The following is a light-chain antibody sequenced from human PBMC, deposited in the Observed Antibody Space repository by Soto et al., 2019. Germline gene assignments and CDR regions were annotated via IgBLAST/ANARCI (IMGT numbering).Light chain of an antibody. CDR2: VSS. V-gene: IGLV1-40*01. Sequence: HSALTQPPSVSGAPGQRVTISCTGSSSNLGAGYDVHWYQQVPGTAPKFLIYVSSNRPSGVPDRFSGSRSGTSAFLAISGLQAEDEADYYCQSYDKSLSGVVFGGGTKLTVL. CDR3: QSYDKSLSGVV. J-gene: IGLJ2*01. CDR1: SSNLGAGYD.